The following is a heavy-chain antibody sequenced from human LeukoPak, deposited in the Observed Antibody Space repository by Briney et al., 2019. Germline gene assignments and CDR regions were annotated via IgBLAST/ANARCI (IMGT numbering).Heavy chain of an antibody. CDR3: AGTRGKRMTMVRAFDY. D-gene: IGHD3-10*01. J-gene: IGHJ4*02. V-gene: IGHV3-21*01. Sequence: GGSLRLSCVVSGLTSSTLSMAWVRQAPGKGLEWVSSISTTSEYIFQKDSLKGRFTVSRDNAKNSVFLQMNSLRAEDTAVYYCAGTRGKRMTMVRAFDYWGQGALVTVSS. CDR2: ISTTSEYI. CDR1: GLTSSTLS.